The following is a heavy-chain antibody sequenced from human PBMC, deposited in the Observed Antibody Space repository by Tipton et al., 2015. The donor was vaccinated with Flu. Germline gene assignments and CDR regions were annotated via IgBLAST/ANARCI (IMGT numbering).Heavy chain of an antibody. J-gene: IGHJ4*02. Sequence: TLPLTCTVSGDSINNYYWSWIRQPPGKGPEWLGYIYYTGSTNYSPSLKSRVTISLDTSENQLSLKLNSMTAADTAVYYCARVNRGFFDYWGQGTLVTVSS. CDR2: IYYTGST. CDR3: ARVNRGFFDY. CDR1: GDSINNYY. D-gene: IGHD1/OR15-1a*01. V-gene: IGHV4-59*01.